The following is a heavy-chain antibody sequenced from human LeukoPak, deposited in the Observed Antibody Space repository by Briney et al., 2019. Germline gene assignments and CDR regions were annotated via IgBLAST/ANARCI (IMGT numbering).Heavy chain of an antibody. V-gene: IGHV4-38-2*02. Sequence: SVTLSLTCTVSGYSISSGYYWGWIRQPPGKGLEWIGSIYHSGSTYYNPSLKSRVTISVDTSKNQFSLKLSSVTAADTAVYYCARGAPRDAFDIWGQGTMVTVSS. CDR1: GYSISSGYY. CDR3: ARGAPRDAFDI. CDR2: IYHSGST. J-gene: IGHJ3*02.